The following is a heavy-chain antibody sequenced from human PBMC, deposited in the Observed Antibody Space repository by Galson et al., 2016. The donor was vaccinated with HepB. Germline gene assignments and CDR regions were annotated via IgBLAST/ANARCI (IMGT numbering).Heavy chain of an antibody. CDR3: VKGSIGSGGLDV. CDR2: ISNSGDIK. Sequence: SLRLSCAVSGFSFSNSWMTWVRQTPEKGLEWVSVISNSGDIKYYADSAKGRFSISRDNSKNTLYLQMNSLGAEDTAIYYCVKGSIGSGGLDVWGPGTTVTVSS. J-gene: IGHJ6*01. V-gene: IGHV3-23*01. CDR1: GFSFSNSW. D-gene: IGHD2-15*01.